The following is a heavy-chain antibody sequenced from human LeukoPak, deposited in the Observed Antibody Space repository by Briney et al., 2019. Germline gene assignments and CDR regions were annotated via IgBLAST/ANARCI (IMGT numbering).Heavy chain of an antibody. V-gene: IGHV1-69*08. CDR3: ARGREYYDILTGYYWFDP. D-gene: IGHD3-9*01. J-gene: IGHJ5*02. CDR2: INPALKTS. Sequence: SVKVSCKVSGASLTSHIMDWLRQAPGQGLEWMGLINPALKTSNYAQKFQGRVTITAEESTNTAYMEPTSLTSDDTAVYYCARGREYYDILTGYYWFDPWGQGTLVTVSS. CDR1: GASLTSHI.